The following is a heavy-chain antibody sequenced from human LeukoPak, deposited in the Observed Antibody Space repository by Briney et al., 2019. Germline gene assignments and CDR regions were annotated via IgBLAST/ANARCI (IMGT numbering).Heavy chain of an antibody. V-gene: IGHV3-23*01. CDR2: ISGSGDST. Sequence: GGSLRLSCAASGFTFSSYAMSWVRQAPGKGLEWVSAISGSGDSTYCGDSVKGRFTIPRDNSKNTLYLQMNSLRAEDTAVYYCAKTRPLDSSSWSHGDYWGQGTLVTVSS. D-gene: IGHD6-13*01. CDR1: GFTFSSYA. J-gene: IGHJ4*02. CDR3: AKTRPLDSSSWSHGDY.